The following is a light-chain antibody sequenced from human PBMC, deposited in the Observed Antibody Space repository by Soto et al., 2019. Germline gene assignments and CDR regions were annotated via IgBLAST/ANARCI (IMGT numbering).Light chain of an antibody. CDR3: QQYNSYSST. CDR1: QSISSW. CDR2: KAS. Sequence: DIQMTPSPSTLSASVGDRVTITCRASQSISSWLAWYQQKPGKAPNLLIYKASSLESGVPSRFSGSGSGTEFTLTITSLQPDDFATYYCQQYNSYSSTFGQGTKVEIK. V-gene: IGKV1-5*03. J-gene: IGKJ1*01.